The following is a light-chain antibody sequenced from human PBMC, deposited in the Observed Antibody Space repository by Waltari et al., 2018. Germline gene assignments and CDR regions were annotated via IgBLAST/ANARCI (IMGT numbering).Light chain of an antibody. CDR2: DVS. CDR1: QSISNS. J-gene: IGKJ3*01. Sequence: EIVLTQSPATLSLSPGERATLSCRASQSISNSVGWYQQKPGQAPRLLIYDVSNRATGIPDRFSGSGSGTDFTLTISSLEPEDFAVYYCQHHSGFVTFGPGTTVEIK. CDR3: QHHSGFVT. V-gene: IGKV3-11*01.